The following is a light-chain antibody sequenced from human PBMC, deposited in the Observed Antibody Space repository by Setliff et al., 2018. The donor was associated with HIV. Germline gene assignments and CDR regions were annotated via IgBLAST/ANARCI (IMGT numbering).Light chain of an antibody. CDR2: GDD. CDR3: AAWDAGLSVYV. Sequence: QSVLFQPPSLSGAPEQRVTISCPGTTSNIGRTTVNWYQHFEGTAPNLLIFGDDQRPSGVPDRFSASKSGTSASLHISGLESDDEAHYYCAAWDAGLSVYVFGPGTKV. V-gene: IGLV1-44*01. J-gene: IGLJ1*01. CDR1: TSNIGRTT.